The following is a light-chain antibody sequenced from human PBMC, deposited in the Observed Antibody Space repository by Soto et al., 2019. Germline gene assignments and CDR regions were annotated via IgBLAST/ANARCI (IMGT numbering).Light chain of an antibody. Sequence: ENVLTQSPGTLSLSPGERATLSCRASQSVSSTYLAWYQQQPGQAPRLLIYGSSNRATGIPDRFSGSGSGTDFTLTISRLEPEDFAVYYCQQYGSSSWTFGQGTKVDIK. CDR1: QSVSSTY. V-gene: IGKV3-20*01. J-gene: IGKJ1*01. CDR3: QQYGSSSWT. CDR2: GSS.